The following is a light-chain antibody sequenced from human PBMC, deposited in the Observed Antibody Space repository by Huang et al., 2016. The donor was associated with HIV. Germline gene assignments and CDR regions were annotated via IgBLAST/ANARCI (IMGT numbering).Light chain of an antibody. J-gene: IGKJ2*01. V-gene: IGKV3-15*01. CDR1: ESILRN. CDR2: GAS. Sequence: VMTQSPATLSVSPGERATLSCRASESILRNLAWYQQRPGQPPRLLIYGASVRLPSIPDRFRGSGSGTEFSLTISSLQSEDFAVYYCQQYNKWPPYTYGQGTKLEIK. CDR3: QQYNKWPPYT.